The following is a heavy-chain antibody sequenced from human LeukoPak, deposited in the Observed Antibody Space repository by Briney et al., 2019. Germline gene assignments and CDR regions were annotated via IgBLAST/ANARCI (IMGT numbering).Heavy chain of an antibody. CDR2: IDPDGTDL. CDR1: GLTTRNSW. CDR3: VRVSSSF. Sequence: GGSLRLSCAVSGLTTRNSWMSWVRQAPGKGLEWVANIDPDGTDLYYMDSVKGRFTVSRDNDKNSLYLQMHSLRVEDTATYYCVRVSSSFWGQGTLVTV. D-gene: IGHD2-2*01. J-gene: IGHJ4*02. V-gene: IGHV3-7*04.